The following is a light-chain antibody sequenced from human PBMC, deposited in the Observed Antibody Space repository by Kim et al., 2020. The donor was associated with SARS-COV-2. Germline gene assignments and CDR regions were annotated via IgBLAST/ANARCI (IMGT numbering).Light chain of an antibody. CDR3: QTWVTGRWV. CDR1: SRHTTYT. CDR2: VNADGSL. J-gene: IGLJ3*02. Sequence: ASVKLTCTRSSRHTTYTVARHQRQPQKGPRYLMKVNADGSLVKGDGIPDRFSGSSSGAERYLTISSLRSEDEADYYCQTWVTGRWVFGGGTQLTVL. V-gene: IGLV4-69*01.